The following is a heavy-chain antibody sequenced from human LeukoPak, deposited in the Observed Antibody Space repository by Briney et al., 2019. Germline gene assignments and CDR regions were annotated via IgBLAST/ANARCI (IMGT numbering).Heavy chain of an antibody. V-gene: IGHV4-34*01. J-gene: IGHJ5*02. CDR1: GGSFSGYY. CDR2: INHSGST. Sequence: SETLSLTCAVYGGSFSGYYWSWIRQPPGKGLEWIGEINHSGSTNYNPSLKSRVTISVDTSKNQFSLKLSSVTAADTAVYYCARLGYDFWSGYSNWFDPWGQGTLVTVSS. D-gene: IGHD3-3*01. CDR3: ARLGYDFWSGYSNWFDP.